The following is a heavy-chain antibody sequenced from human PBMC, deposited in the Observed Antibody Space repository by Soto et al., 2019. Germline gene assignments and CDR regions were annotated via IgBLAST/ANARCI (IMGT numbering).Heavy chain of an antibody. CDR3: AGVQYYFDY. V-gene: IGHV3-30*03. CDR1: GFPFSSYG. CDR2: ISYDGSPN. Sequence: QVQLVESGGGVVQPGRSLRLSCAASGFPFSSYGMHWVRQAPGKGLDWVALISYDGSPNYYADSVKGRFTISRDNSKHTLYLEMSSLRVEDTAVYYCAGVQYYFDYCGQGTLVSVSS. D-gene: IGHD2-8*01. J-gene: IGHJ4*02.